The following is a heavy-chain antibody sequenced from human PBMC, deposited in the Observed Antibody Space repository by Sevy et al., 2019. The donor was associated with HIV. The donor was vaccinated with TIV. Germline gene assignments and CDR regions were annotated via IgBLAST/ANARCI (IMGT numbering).Heavy chain of an antibody. D-gene: IGHD2-2*01. CDR2: ISYDGSSK. J-gene: IGHJ4*02. CDR1: GFSFSSYD. CDR3: AILGVDCVSTNCYGMRSLSFDF. V-gene: IGHV3-30-3*01. Sequence: GGSLRLSCAASGFSFSSYDMHWVRQAPGKGLEWVAVISYDGSSKYYPDSVKGRFTISRDNAKNTLYLQMNRLRPEDTAVYFCAILGVDCVSTNCYGMRSLSFDFWGQGTLVTVSS.